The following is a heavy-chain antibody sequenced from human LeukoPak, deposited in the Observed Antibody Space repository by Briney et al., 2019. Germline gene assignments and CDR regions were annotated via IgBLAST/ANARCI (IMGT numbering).Heavy chain of an antibody. V-gene: IGHV3-23*01. J-gene: IGHJ4*02. CDR1: GFTYSNYA. CDR3: AKDPSIRGYGGDYFDY. D-gene: IGHD3-22*01. CDR2: ISDSGAST. Sequence: GGPLRLSCAASGFTYSNYAMSWVRQAPGKGLEWVSTISDSGASTYYADSVKGRFTISRDNSKNTLSLQVNSLRAEDTAVYYCAKDPSIRGYGGDYFDYWGQGALVTVSS.